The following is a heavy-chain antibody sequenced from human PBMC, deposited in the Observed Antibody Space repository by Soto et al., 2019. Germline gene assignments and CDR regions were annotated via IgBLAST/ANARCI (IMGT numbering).Heavy chain of an antibody. CDR1: GYTFTSYY. CDR2: INPSGGST. V-gene: IGHV1-46*01. CDR3: ARDRSGASYYDFWSGTPHKHYGMDV. Sequence: GASVKVSCKASGYTFTSYYMHWVRQAPGQGLEWMGIINPSGGSTSYAQKFQGRVTMTRDTSTSTVYMELSSLRSEDTAVYYCARDRSGASYYDFWSGTPHKHYGMDVWGQGTTVTVSS. D-gene: IGHD3-3*01. J-gene: IGHJ6*02.